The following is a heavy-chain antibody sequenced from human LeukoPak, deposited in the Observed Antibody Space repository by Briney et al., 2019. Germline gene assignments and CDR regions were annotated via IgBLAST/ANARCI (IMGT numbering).Heavy chain of an antibody. V-gene: IGHV4-4*09. J-gene: IGHJ4*02. CDR3: ARRLTSCSGTSCYSYFDY. Sequence: TSETLSLTCTVSGGSISSYYWTWIRQPPGKGLEWIGYIYSSGSTTYNPSLKSRVTMSVDTSKNHFSLKLSSVTAADTAVYFCARRLTSCSGTSCYSYFDYWGQGTPVTVSS. D-gene: IGHD2-2*01. CDR2: IYSSGST. CDR1: GGSISSYY.